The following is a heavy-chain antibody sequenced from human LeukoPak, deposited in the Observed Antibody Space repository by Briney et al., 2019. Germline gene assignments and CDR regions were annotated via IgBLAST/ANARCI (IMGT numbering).Heavy chain of an antibody. CDR1: GFNFSDVW. D-gene: IGHD3-16*01. CDR2: IKTKTDGGAT. V-gene: IGHV3-15*01. J-gene: IGHJ4*02. Sequence: GSLRVSCEASGFNFSDVWMNWVRQAPGKGLEWIGRIKTKTDGGATEYAAPAKGRFTISRDDSKSTVYLHMNSLKTEDTALYYCVTRITSTGDYWGQGTLVTVSS. CDR3: VTRITSTGDY.